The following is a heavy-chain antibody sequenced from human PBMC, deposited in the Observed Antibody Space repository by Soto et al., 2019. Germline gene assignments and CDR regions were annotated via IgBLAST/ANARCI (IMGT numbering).Heavy chain of an antibody. CDR3: ARGVHYDSSGYYYPGFDY. J-gene: IGHJ4*02. Sequence: SETLSLTCTVSGGSISSYYWSWIRQPPGKGLEWIGYIYYSGSTNYNPSLKSRVTISVDTSKNQFSLKLSSVTAADTAVYYCARGVHYDSSGYYYPGFDYWGQGTLVTVSS. V-gene: IGHV4-59*01. D-gene: IGHD3-22*01. CDR2: IYYSGST. CDR1: GGSISSYY.